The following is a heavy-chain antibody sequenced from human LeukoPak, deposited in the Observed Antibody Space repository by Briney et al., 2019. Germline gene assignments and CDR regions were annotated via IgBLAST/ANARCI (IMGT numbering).Heavy chain of an antibody. V-gene: IGHV4-61*01. CDR2: IYYSGST. D-gene: IGHD6-13*01. CDR1: GGSVSSGSYY. CDR3: GRESLAAAGKYNWFDP. Sequence: SETLSLTCTVSGGSVSSGSYYWSWIRQPPGKGLEWIGYIYYSGSTNYNPSLKSRVNISVDTSKNQFSLKLSSVTAADTAVYYCGRESLAAAGKYNWFDPWGQGTMVTVSS. J-gene: IGHJ5*02.